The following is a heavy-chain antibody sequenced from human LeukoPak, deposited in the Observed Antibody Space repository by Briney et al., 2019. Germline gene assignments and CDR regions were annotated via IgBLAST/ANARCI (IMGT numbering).Heavy chain of an antibody. J-gene: IGHJ6*04. V-gene: IGHV3-48*04. CDR3: AELGITMIGGV. CDR2: ISSSGSTI. Sequence: PGGSLRLSCAASGFTFSNSWMSWVRQAPGKGLEGVSDISSSGSTIYYADSVKGRFTISRDNAKNSLYLQMNSLRAEDTAVYYCAELGITMIGGVWGKGTTVTISS. D-gene: IGHD3-10*02. CDR1: GFTFSNSW.